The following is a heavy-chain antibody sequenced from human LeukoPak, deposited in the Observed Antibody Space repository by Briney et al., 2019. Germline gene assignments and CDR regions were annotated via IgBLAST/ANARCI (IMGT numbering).Heavy chain of an antibody. V-gene: IGHV4-59*08. D-gene: IGHD3-22*01. CDR1: GGSISSYY. CDR3: ARHRFSGPKSDSSGYPPVEYDY. CDR2: IYYSGST. Sequence: SETLSLTCTVSGGSISSYYWSWIRQPPGKGLEWIGYIYYSGSTNYNPSLKSRVTISVDTSKNQFSLKLSSVTAADTAVYYCARHRFSGPKSDSSGYPPVEYDYWGQGTLVTVSS. J-gene: IGHJ4*02.